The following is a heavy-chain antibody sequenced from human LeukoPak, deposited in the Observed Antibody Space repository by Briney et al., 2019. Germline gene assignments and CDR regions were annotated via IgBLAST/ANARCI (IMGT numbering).Heavy chain of an antibody. Sequence: SETLSLTCAVYGGSFSGYYWSWIRQPPGKGLEWIGEINHSGSTNYNPSLKSRVTISVDTSKNQFSLKLSSVTAADTAVYYCASAGFWSGYSNWGQGTLVTVSS. V-gene: IGHV4-34*01. CDR1: GGSFSGYY. D-gene: IGHD3-3*01. J-gene: IGHJ4*02. CDR3: ASAGFWSGYSN. CDR2: INHSGST.